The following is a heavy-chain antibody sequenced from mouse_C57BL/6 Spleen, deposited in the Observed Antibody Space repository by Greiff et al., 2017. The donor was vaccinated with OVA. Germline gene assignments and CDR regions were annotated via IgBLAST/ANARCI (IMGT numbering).Heavy chain of an antibody. V-gene: IGHV5-16*01. CDR1: GFTFSDYY. J-gene: IGHJ2*01. CDR2: INYDGSST. CDR3: ARVWLLRYFDY. Sequence: VQLKESEGGLVQPGRSMKLSCTASGFTFSDYYMAWVRQVPEKGLEWVANINYDGSSTYYLDSLKSRFIISRDNAKNILYLQMSSLKSEDTATYYCARVWLLRYFDYWGQGTTLTVSS. D-gene: IGHD2-3*01.